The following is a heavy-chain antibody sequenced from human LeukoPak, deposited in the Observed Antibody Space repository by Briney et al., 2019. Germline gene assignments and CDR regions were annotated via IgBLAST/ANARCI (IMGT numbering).Heavy chain of an antibody. J-gene: IGHJ4*02. CDR2: IYHSGST. Sequence: SETLSLTCTVSGYSISSGYYWGWIRQPPGKGLEWIGSIYHSGSTNYNPSLKSLVTISVDTSKNQFSLKLSSVTAADTAVYYCARGGGRDGYYFDYWGQGTLVTVSS. D-gene: IGHD5-24*01. V-gene: IGHV4-38-2*02. CDR1: GYSISSGYY. CDR3: ARGGGRDGYYFDY.